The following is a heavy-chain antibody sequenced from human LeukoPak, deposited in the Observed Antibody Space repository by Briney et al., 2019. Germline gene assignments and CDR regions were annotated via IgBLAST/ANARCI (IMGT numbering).Heavy chain of an antibody. V-gene: IGHV1-2*02. Sequence: GASVKVSCKASGYTFTGYYMHWVRQAPGQGLEWMGWINPNSGGTNYAQKFQGRVTMTRDTSISTAYMELSSLRSEDTAVYYCARDLYYYDSSGYYRHYYYYYMDVWGKGTTVTVSS. D-gene: IGHD3-22*01. CDR3: ARDLYYYDSSGYYRHYYYYYMDV. CDR2: INPNSGGT. CDR1: GYTFTGYY. J-gene: IGHJ6*03.